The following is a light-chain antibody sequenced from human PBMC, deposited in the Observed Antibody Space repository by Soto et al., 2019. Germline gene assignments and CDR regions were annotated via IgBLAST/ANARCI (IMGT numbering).Light chain of an antibody. CDR1: QSVSSY. CDR3: QQRNNWPLT. V-gene: IGKV3-11*01. J-gene: IGKJ4*01. CDR2: DAS. Sequence: EIVLTQSPATLSLSPGERATLSCRASQSVSSYLAWYQQKPGQAPRLLIYDASNRATGIPARFSGSGSWTDFTLTISSLEPKDVAVYYCQQRNNWPLTFGGGTKVEIK.